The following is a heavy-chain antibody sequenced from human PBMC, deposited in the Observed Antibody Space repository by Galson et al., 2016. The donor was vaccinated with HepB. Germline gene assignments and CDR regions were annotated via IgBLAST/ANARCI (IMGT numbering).Heavy chain of an antibody. CDR1: GFSFGVYY. Sequence: SLRLSCAASGFSFGVYYMAWIRQAPGKGLEWVSSISGGSTYTHYADSVKGRFTIYRDDARNSLFLQVNGLRAEDTAAYYCARENWGTFDWWGQGTPVTVSS. V-gene: IGHV3-11*06. CDR3: ARENWGTFDW. J-gene: IGHJ4*02. CDR2: ISGGSTYT. D-gene: IGHD3-16*01.